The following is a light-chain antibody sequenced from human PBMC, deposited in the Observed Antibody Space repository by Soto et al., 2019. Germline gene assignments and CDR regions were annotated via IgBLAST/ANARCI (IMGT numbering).Light chain of an antibody. J-gene: IGLJ1*01. Sequence: QSVLTQPPSVSGAPGQRVTISCTGSSSNIGAGYDVHWYQQLPGTAPTLLISGNSNRPSGVPDRLSGSKSGTSASLAITGLRAEDEADYFCQSYDSSLSGYVFGTGTKVTAL. CDR2: GNS. CDR1: SSNIGAGYD. CDR3: QSYDSSLSGYV. V-gene: IGLV1-40*01.